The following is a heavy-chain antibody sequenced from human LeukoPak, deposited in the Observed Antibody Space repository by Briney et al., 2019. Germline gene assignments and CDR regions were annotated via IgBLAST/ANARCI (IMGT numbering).Heavy chain of an antibody. CDR1: GGTFSSYA. CDR3: ARSGYYGSGSPPRKLIDY. J-gene: IGHJ4*02. Sequence: SVKVSCKSSGGTFSSYAISWVRHAPGHGLKWMGGINPLFGTANYAQKFQGRVTITADESTSTAYTELSSLRSEDTAVYYCARSGYYGSGSPPRKLIDYWGQGTLVTVSS. CDR2: INPLFGTA. D-gene: IGHD3-10*01. V-gene: IGHV1-69*13.